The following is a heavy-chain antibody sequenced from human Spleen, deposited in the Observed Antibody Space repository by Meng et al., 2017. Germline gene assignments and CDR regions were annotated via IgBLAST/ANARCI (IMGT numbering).Heavy chain of an antibody. CDR2: IIPIFGTA. Sequence: SVKVSCKASGGTFSSYAISWVRQAPGQGLEWMGGIIPIFGTANYAQKFQGRVTMTRDTSTSTVYMELSSLRSEDTAVYYCARGDIVVVTAIRSWGQGTLVTVSS. D-gene: IGHD2-21*02. CDR3: ARGDIVVVTAIRS. CDR1: GGTFSSYA. J-gene: IGHJ4*02. V-gene: IGHV1-69*05.